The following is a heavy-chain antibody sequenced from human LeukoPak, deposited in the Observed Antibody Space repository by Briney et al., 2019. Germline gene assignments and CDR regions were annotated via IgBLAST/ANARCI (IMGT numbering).Heavy chain of an antibody. J-gene: IGHJ4*02. D-gene: IGHD3-9*01. CDR1: GFTFSNAW. Sequence: GGSLRLSCAASGFTFSNAWMSWVRQAPGKGLEWGGRIKRKTDGGTTDYAAPVKGRFTISRDDSKNTLYLQMNSLKTEDTAVYYCTTPVTYYDILTGSYYFDYWGQGTLVTVSS. CDR3: TTPVTYYDILTGSYYFDY. V-gene: IGHV3-15*01. CDR2: IKRKTDGGTT.